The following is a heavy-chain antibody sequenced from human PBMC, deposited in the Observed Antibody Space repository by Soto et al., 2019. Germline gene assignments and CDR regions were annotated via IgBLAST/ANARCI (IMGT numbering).Heavy chain of an antibody. CDR1: GYTFTGYY. J-gene: IGHJ6*02. CDR3: ARDPNDSSAYYHHYYYGMDV. Sequence: ASVNVSCKASGYTFTGYYMHWVRQAPGQRLEWTGWINAGNGNTKYSEKFQGRVTITRDTSASTAYLELSSLRSEDTAVYYCARDPNDSSAYYHHYYYGMDVWGQGTTVTVSS. CDR2: INAGNGNT. V-gene: IGHV1-3*01. D-gene: IGHD3-22*01.